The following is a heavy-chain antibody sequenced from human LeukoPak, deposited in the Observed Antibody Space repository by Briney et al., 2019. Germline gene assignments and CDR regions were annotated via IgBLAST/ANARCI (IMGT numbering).Heavy chain of an antibody. CDR3: AREFEQQLTTYNWFDP. Sequence: GGSLRLSCAASGFTFDDYGMSWVRQAPGKGLEWVSGINWNGGSTGYADSVKGRFTISRDNAKNSLYLQMNSLRAEDTALYYCAREFEQQLTTYNWFDPWGQGTLVTVSS. CDR1: GFTFDDYG. J-gene: IGHJ5*02. CDR2: INWNGGST. V-gene: IGHV3-20*04. D-gene: IGHD6-13*01.